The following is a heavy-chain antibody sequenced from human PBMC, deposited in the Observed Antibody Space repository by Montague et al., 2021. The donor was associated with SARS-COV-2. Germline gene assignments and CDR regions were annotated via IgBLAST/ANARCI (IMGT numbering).Heavy chain of an antibody. J-gene: IGHJ6*02. Sequence: SRRLSLSASGFTVSSNNMSWVRQAPGKGLEWVSVIYSGGSTQYADPVKGRFTISRDKSNYTLYLQMNSLRAEDTAVYYCAARADYYYGMDVWGQGTSVTVFS. CDR3: AARADYYYGMDV. CDR2: IYSGGST. CDR1: GFTVSSNN. V-gene: IGHV3-66*01.